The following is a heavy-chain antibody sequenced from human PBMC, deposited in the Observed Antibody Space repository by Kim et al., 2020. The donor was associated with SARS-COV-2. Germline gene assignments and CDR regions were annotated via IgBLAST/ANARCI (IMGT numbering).Heavy chain of an antibody. CDR3: AKGDSGYDSGGLDY. CDR1: GFTFSSYG. Sequence: GGSLRLSCAASGFTFSSYGMHWVRQAPGKGLEWVAVISYDGSNKYYADSVKGRFTISRENSKNTLYLQMNSLRAEDTAVYYCAKGDSGYDSGGLDYWGQGTLVTVSS. J-gene: IGHJ4*02. CDR2: ISYDGSNK. D-gene: IGHD5-12*01. V-gene: IGHV3-30*18.